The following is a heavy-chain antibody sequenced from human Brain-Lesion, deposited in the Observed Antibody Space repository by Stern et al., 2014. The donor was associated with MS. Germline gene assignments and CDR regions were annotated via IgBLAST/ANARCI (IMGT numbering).Heavy chain of an antibody. D-gene: IGHD1-26*01. Sequence: QMQLVQFGDEVKKPGASVKVSCKVSGYTLTELSMHWVRQAPRKGLEWMGGFDTEDGETIYAQKFQGRVTMTEDTSTDTAYMELSRLRSEDTAVYYCATLSPGAGGNYYRHFDYWGQGTLVTVSS. CDR1: GYTLTELS. CDR2: FDTEDGET. J-gene: IGHJ4*02. CDR3: ATLSPGAGGNYYRHFDY. V-gene: IGHV1-24*01.